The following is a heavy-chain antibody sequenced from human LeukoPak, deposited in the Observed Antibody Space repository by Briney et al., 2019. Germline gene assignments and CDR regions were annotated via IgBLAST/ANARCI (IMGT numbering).Heavy chain of an antibody. J-gene: IGHJ4*02. CDR2: VRSDGNDK. V-gene: IGHV3-30*02. CDR1: EFTFSNYG. Sequence: GGSLRLSCAASEFTFSNYGMHWVRQAPGKGLERVTFVRSDGNDKYYADSVKGRFTASRDNSKNTLYLQMTSLRVEDTAIYYCATAGLDYWGQGSLVTVSS. D-gene: IGHD2-21*02. CDR3: ATAGLDY.